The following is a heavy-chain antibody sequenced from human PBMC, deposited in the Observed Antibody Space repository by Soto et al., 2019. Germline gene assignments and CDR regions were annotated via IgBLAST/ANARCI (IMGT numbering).Heavy chain of an antibody. D-gene: IGHD7-27*01. CDR3: ARDLTGDPNY. V-gene: IGHV1-2*02. CDR2: INPNSGGT. J-gene: IGHJ4*02. Sequence: QVQLVQSGAEVKKPGASVNVSCEASGYTFTGSSIHWVRQAPGQGLEWMGYINPNSGGTIFAQKFQGRVTMTRDTSISTAYMELSMVASDDTAVYYCARDLTGDPNYWGQGTLVTVSS. CDR1: GYTFTGSS.